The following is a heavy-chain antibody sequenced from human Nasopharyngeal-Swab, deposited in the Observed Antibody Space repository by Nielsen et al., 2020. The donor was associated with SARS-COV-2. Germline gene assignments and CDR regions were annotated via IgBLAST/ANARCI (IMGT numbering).Heavy chain of an antibody. D-gene: IGHD1-26*01. CDR3: AKDPARIVGAPTAAFDF. CDR2: INWNSGSI. CDR1: GFTFDDYA. Sequence: GGSLRLSGAASGFTFDDYAMHWVRQAPGKGLEWVSGINWNSGSIGYADSVKGRFTISRDNAKNSLYLQMNSLRPEDTALYYCAKDPARIVGAPTAAFDFWGQGTLVTVSS. J-gene: IGHJ4*02. V-gene: IGHV3-9*01.